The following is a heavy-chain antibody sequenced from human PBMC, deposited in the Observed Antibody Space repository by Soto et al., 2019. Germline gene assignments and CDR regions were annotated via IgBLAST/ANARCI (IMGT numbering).Heavy chain of an antibody. CDR2: IKQDGSEK. CDR1: GWTSCNYW. CDR3: ARDLSYDFWSGYLSYYYYYDMDV. J-gene: IGHJ6*03. Sequence: GGSRRLWCGGSGWTSCNYWRSWVRQAPGKGLEWVANIKQDGSEKYYVDSVKGRFTISRDNAKNSLYLQMNSLRAEDTAVYYCARDLSYDFWSGYLSYYYYYDMDVWGKGTTVTVSS. D-gene: IGHD3-3*01. V-gene: IGHV3-7*01.